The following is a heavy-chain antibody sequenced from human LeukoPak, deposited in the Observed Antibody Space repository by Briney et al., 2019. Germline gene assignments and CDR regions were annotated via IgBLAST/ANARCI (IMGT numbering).Heavy chain of an antibody. Sequence: ASVKVSCKASAYTFTSYDINWVRQATGQGLEWMGWMNPNSGNTGYAQKFQGRVTMTRNTYISTAYMELSSLRSEDTAVYYCARRLFSGWSSYNWFDPWGQGTLVTVSS. D-gene: IGHD6-19*01. CDR1: AYTFTSYD. CDR2: MNPNSGNT. J-gene: IGHJ5*02. CDR3: ARRLFSGWSSYNWFDP. V-gene: IGHV1-8*01.